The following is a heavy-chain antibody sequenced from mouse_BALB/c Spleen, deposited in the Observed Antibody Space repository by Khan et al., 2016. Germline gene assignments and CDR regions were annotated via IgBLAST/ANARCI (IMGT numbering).Heavy chain of an antibody. CDR3: EGNYVVYYVMDY. V-gene: IGHV14-3*02. CDR2: IDPANGNT. CDR1: GFNIRDTY. D-gene: IGHD2-1*01. J-gene: IGHJ4*01. Sequence: VRLQQSGAELVKPGASVKLSCTASGFNIRDTYMHWVKQRPEQGLEWIGRIDPANGNTKYDPKFQGKATITAETSSNTAYLQLSSLTSEDTAVYYCEGNYVVYYVMDYWGQGTSVTVSS.